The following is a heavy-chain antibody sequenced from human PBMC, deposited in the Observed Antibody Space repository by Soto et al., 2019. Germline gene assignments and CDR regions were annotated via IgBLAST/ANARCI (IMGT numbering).Heavy chain of an antibody. CDR3: ARVHFGIVVLKHHYFDY. CDR2: ICYIGST. V-gene: IGHV4-31*03. Sequence: PSETLSLTCTFSVDSISNGGYCCSWIRQLPWKGLEWIGYICYIGSTYYNPSLKSRVTISEDTSKDQFSLKLSSVTAADTAVYYCARVHFGIVVLKHHYFDYCGQGTLVSVSS. D-gene: IGHD3-22*01. CDR1: VDSISNGGYC. J-gene: IGHJ4*02.